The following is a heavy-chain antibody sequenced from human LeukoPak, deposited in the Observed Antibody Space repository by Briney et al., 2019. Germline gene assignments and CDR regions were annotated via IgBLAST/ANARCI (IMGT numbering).Heavy chain of an antibody. J-gene: IGHJ2*01. Sequence: SETLSLTCTVSGGSISSSSYYWGWIRQPPGKGLEWIGSIYYSGSTYYNPSLKSRVTISVDTSKNQFSLKLSSVTAADTAVYYCAMTTVTTRDWYFDLWGRGTLVTVSS. CDR3: AMTTVTTRDWYFDL. V-gene: IGHV4-39*01. CDR1: GGSISSSSYY. CDR2: IYYSGST. D-gene: IGHD4-17*01.